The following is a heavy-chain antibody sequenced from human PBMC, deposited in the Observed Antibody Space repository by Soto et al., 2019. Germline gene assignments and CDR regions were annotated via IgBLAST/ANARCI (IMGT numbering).Heavy chain of an antibody. CDR2: IYPGDSDT. V-gene: IGHV5-51*01. D-gene: IGHD3-3*01. J-gene: IGHJ6*02. Sequence: PGESLKISCKGSGYSFTSYWIGWVRQMPGKGLEWMGIIYPGDSDTRYSPSFQGQVTISADKSISTAYLQWSSLKASDTAMYYCARQGVGITIFGVVIEPYYYYGMDVWGQGTTVTVSS. CDR3: ARQGVGITIFGVVIEPYYYYGMDV. CDR1: GYSFTSYW.